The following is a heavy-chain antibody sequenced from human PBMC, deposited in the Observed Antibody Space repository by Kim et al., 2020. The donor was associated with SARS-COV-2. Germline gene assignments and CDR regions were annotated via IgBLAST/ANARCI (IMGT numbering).Heavy chain of an antibody. CDR3: AKDFVVVPAAILYYGMDV. CDR1: GFTFSSYG. J-gene: IGHJ6*02. Sequence: GGSLRLSCAASGFTFSSYGMHWVRQAPGKGLEWVAVISYDGSNKYYADSVKGRFTISRDNSKNTLYLQMNSLRAEDTAVYYCAKDFVVVPAAILYYGMDVWGQGTAVTVPS. V-gene: IGHV3-30*18. CDR2: ISYDGSNK. D-gene: IGHD2-2*01.